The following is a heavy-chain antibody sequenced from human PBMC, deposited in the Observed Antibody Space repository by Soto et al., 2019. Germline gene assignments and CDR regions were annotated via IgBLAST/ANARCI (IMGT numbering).Heavy chain of an antibody. D-gene: IGHD3-10*01. CDR1: GFTFSSSA. CDR2: ISGGDGSP. V-gene: IGHV3-23*01. J-gene: IGHJ6*02. CDR3: AVAAVREIMAQESSGMAV. Sequence: EVQVSESGGGLVQPGGSLRLSCTASGFTFSSSAMTWVRQAPGKGLEWVSAISGGDGSPSYADSVKGRFTISRDNSKNTLYLHMNSLRADDTAAYYCAVAAVREIMAQESSGMAVWGQGTTVIVSS.